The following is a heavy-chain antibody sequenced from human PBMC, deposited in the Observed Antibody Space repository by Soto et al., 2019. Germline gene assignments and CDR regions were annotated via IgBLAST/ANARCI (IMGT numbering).Heavy chain of an antibody. D-gene: IGHD3-3*01. V-gene: IGHV3-30-3*01. CDR1: GFTFSSYA. Sequence: GGSLRLSCAASGFTFSSYAMHWVRQAPGKGLEWVAVISYDGSNKYYADSVKGRFTISRDNSKNTLYLQMNSLRAEDTAVYYCARGAWFGVVIRGMKSDAFDIWGQGTMVTVSS. CDR3: ARGAWFGVVIRGMKSDAFDI. CDR2: ISYDGSNK. J-gene: IGHJ3*02.